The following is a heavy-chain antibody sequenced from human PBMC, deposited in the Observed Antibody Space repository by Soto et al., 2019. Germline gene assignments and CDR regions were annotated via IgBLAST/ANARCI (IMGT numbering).Heavy chain of an antibody. Sequence: GGALRLSCAASGFTFSNAWMNWVRQAPWKGLEWVGRIKSKTDGGTTDHAAPVKGRFTISRDDSKNTLYLQMNSLKTEDTAVYYCTTDPVTMIVVVPSSGWGQGTLVTVSS. CDR3: TTDPVTMIVVVPSSG. CDR1: GFTFSNAW. D-gene: IGHD3-22*01. J-gene: IGHJ4*02. V-gene: IGHV3-15*07. CDR2: IKSKTDGGTT.